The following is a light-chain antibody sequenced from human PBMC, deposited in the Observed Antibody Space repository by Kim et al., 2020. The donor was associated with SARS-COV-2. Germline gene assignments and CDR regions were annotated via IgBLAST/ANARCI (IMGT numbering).Light chain of an antibody. CDR1: SSDIGGYNY. CDR3: SSYTSIKTLI. V-gene: IGLV2-14*03. Sequence: QSALTQPASVSGSPGQSITISCTGSSSDIGGYNYVSWFQHHPGKAPKLIIYDVTKWPSGVSNRFSGSKSGNTASLTISGLQAEDEADYHCSSYTSIKTLIFGGGTQLTVL. J-gene: IGLJ2*01. CDR2: DVT.